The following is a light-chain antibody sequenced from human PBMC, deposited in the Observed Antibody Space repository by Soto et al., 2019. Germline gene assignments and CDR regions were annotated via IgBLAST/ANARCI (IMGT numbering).Light chain of an antibody. CDR3: QQSYNTPHT. CDR1: QSISSY. J-gene: IGKJ2*01. V-gene: IGKV1-39*01. Sequence: DIQMTQSPSSLSASVGDRVTITCRASQSISSYLNWYQQKPGKAPKILIYTASSLQSGVPSRFSGSRSGTDFTLTISSLQAEDFATYYCQQSYNTPHTFGQGTKLEIK. CDR2: TAS.